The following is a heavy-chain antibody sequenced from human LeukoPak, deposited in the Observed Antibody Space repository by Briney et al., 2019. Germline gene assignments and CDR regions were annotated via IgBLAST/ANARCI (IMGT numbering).Heavy chain of an antibody. J-gene: IGHJ4*02. CDR2: IFPRDSDT. CDR3: ARPDSGGY. V-gene: IGHV5-51*01. D-gene: IGHD4-23*01. CDR1: GYTFTTYW. Sequence: GESLKISCKASGYTFTTYWVGWVRQMPGKGLEWMGIIFPRDSDTRYSPSFQGQVTISADKSITTAYLQWSTLKASDTAIYYCARPDSGGYWGQGTLVTVSS.